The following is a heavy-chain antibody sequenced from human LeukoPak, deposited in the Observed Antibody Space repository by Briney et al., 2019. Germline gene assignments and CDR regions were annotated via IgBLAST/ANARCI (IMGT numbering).Heavy chain of an antibody. CDR3: ARDRVVGLGLDNAFDI. D-gene: IGHD2-15*01. J-gene: IGHJ3*02. CDR2: IIPIFGKA. CDR1: GGIFSRYA. V-gene: IGHV1-69*13. Sequence: SVKVSCKASGGIFSRYAISWVRQAPGQGLEWMGGIIPIFGKANYAQKFQGRVTITADESTSTAYMELSSLRSEDTAVYFCARDRVVGLGLDNAFDIWGQGTVVTVSS.